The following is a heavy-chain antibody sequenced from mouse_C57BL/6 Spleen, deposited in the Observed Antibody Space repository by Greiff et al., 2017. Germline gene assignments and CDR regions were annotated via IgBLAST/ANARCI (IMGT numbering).Heavy chain of an antibody. CDR3: TKGDYYAMDY. CDR2: IDPENGDT. CDR1: GFNIKDDY. V-gene: IGHV14-4*01. Sequence: EVQLKQSGAELVRPGASVKLSCTASGFNIKDDYMHWVKQRPEQGLEWIGWIDPENGDTEYASKFQGKATITADTSSNTAYLQLSSLTSEDTAVYYCTKGDYYAMDYWGQGTSVTVSS. J-gene: IGHJ4*01.